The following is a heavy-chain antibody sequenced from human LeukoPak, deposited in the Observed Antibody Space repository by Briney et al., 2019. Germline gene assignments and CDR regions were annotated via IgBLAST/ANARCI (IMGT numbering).Heavy chain of an antibody. J-gene: IGHJ4*02. CDR1: GFTFSSYA. CDR3: AKDRLQGGSFDY. Sequence: GGSLRLSCAASGFTFSSYAMHWVRQAPGKGLEYVSAISSNGGSTYYANSVKGRFTISRDNSKNTLYLQMNSLRAEDTAVYYCAKDRLQGGSFDYWGQGSLVTVSS. D-gene: IGHD3-16*01. CDR2: ISSNGGST. V-gene: IGHV3-64*01.